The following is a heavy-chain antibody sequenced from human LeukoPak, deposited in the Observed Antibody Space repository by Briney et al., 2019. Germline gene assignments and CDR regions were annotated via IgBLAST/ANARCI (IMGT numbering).Heavy chain of an antibody. CDR3: ARDQATVTTRRAYFDY. V-gene: IGHV1-18*01. D-gene: IGHD4-17*01. CDR2: ISAYNGNT. CDR1: GYTFTSYG. Sequence: ASVKVSCKASGYTFTSYGISWVRQAPGQGLEWMGWISAYNGNTNYAQKLQGRVTMTTDTSTSTAFMELRSLRSDDTAVYYCARDQATVTTRRAYFDYWGQGTLVTVSS. J-gene: IGHJ4*02.